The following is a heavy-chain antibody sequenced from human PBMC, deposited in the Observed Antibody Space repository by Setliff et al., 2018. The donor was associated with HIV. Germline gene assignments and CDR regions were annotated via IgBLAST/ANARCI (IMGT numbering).Heavy chain of an antibody. CDR2: IYYSGST. D-gene: IGHD3-16*01. Sequence: PSETLSLTCTVSGGSMNSYYWNWIRQPPGKGLEWIGYIYYSGSTNYNPSLKGRVTISVDTSKNQFSLKLSSVTAADTAVYYCARKGNVGGWFDPWGQGTLVTVSS. CDR1: GGSMNSYY. V-gene: IGHV4-59*01. J-gene: IGHJ5*02. CDR3: ARKGNVGGWFDP.